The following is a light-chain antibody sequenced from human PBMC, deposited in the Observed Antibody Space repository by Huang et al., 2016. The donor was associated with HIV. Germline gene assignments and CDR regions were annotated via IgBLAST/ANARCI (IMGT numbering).Light chain of an antibody. CDR3: QKYDSAPLT. J-gene: IGKJ4*01. CDR2: AAS. Sequence: DIQMTQSPSSLSASVGARVPLTCRAIQGIRNSLALYQQNPGKVPRLLIYAASTLQSGVPSRVSGSRYGRDFSLNIGSLQPEDVATYYCQKYDSAPLTFGGGTKVEI. CDR1: QGIRNS. V-gene: IGKV1-27*01.